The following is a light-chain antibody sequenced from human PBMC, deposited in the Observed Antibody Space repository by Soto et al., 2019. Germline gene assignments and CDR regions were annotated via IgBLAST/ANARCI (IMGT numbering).Light chain of an antibody. J-gene: IGLJ3*02. CDR3: AAWDDSLNAWV. V-gene: IGLV1-44*01. CDR2: DNI. Sequence: QSVLTQPPSVSGAPGQRVTISCSGSSSNIGSNPVNWYQQLPGTAPKLTIYDNIDRPSGVPDRFSGSKSGTAASLAISGLQPEDEADYYCAAWDDSLNAWVLGGGTKVTVL. CDR1: SSNIGSNP.